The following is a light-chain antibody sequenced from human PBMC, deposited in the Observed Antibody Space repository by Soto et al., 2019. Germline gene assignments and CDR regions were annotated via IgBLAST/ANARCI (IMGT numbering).Light chain of an antibody. CDR2: EVS. J-gene: IGLJ2*01. Sequence: QSVLTQPASVSGSPGQSITISCTGTSSDVGGYNYVSWYQQHPGKAPKLMIYEVSNRPSGVSNRFSGSESDNTASLTISGLQAEDEADYYCSSYTSSTTLVVFGGGTKVTVL. V-gene: IGLV2-14*01. CDR1: SSDVGGYNY. CDR3: SSYTSSTTLVV.